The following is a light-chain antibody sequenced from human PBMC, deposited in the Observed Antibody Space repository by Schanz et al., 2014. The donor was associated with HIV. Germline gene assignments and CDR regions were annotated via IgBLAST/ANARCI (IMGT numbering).Light chain of an antibody. V-gene: IGKV3-20*01. CDR1: QSVSSNF. CDR2: GAS. CDR3: QQYSSPPFA. J-gene: IGKJ2*01. Sequence: EIVLTQSPGTLSLSLGERATLSCRASQSVSSNFLAWYQQKPNQAPRLLMYGASNRATGIPDRFSGSESGTDFTLTISRVEPEDYAFYYCQQYSSPPFAFGQGTKVEIK.